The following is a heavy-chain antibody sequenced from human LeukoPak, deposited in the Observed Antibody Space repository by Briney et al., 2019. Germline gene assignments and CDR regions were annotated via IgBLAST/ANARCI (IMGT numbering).Heavy chain of an antibody. CDR2: ISGSGSST. CDR3: ASSTYNYDYALDV. Sequence: GGSLRLSCAASGFTFSSYAMSWVRQAPGKGLEWVSAISGSGSSTYYADSVKGRFTVSRDNSKYTLYLQMNSLRVEDTAVYYCASSTYNYDYALDVWGQGTTVTVSS. J-gene: IGHJ6*02. V-gene: IGHV3-23*01. CDR1: GFTFSSYA. D-gene: IGHD5-24*01.